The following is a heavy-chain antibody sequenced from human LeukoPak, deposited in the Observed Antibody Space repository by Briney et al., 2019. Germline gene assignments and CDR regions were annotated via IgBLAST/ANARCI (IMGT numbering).Heavy chain of an antibody. CDR3: AKTPGHSSTWQFDF. D-gene: IGHD6-13*01. Sequence: QPGGSLRLSCAASGLTFSNYAMSWVRQAPGKGLEWVSAISSGGGNTYYADSVKGRFTISRDNSKNTLYLQMNSLRAEHTAVYYCAKTPGHSSTWQFDFWGQGTLVTVSS. CDR1: GLTFSNYA. V-gene: IGHV3-23*01. CDR2: ISSGGGNT. J-gene: IGHJ4*02.